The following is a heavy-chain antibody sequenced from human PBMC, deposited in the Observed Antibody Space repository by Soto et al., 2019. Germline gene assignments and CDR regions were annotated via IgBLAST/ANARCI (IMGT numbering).Heavy chain of an antibody. D-gene: IGHD2-21*02. CDR2: ISAYNGNT. CDR1: GYTFTSYG. Sequence: QVQLVQSGAEVKKPGASVKVSCKASGYTFTSYGISWVRQAPGQGLEWMGWISAYNGNTNYAQKLQGRVTMTTDTSTSTAYMELRSLRSDDTAVYYXXXXSFCGGDCYGWFDPWGQGTLVTVSS. V-gene: IGHV1-18*01. J-gene: IGHJ5*02. CDR3: XXXSFCGGDCYGWFDP.